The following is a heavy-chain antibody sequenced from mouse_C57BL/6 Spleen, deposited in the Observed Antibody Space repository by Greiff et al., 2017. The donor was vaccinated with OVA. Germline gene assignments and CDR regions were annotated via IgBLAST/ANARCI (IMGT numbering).Heavy chain of an antibody. CDR2: INYDGSST. J-gene: IGHJ1*03. D-gene: IGHD2-3*01. CDR3: ARDGYYHWYFDV. V-gene: IGHV5-16*01. CDR1: GFTFSDYY. Sequence: EVKLMESEGGLVQPGSSMKLSCTASGFTFSDYYMAWVRQVPEKGLEWVANINYDGSSTYYLDSLKSRFIISRDNAKNILYLQMSSLKSEDTATYYCARDGYYHWYFDVWGTGTTVTVSS.